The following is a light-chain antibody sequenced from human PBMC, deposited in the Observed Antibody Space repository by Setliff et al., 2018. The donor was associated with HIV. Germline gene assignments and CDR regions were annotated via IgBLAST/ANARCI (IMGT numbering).Light chain of an antibody. CDR2: EVT. V-gene: IGLV2-14*01. J-gene: IGLJ1*01. Sequence: QSALTQPASVSGSPGQSITISCTGTSSDVGDYNYVSWYQQYPGKGPKLIIYEVTSRPSGVSDRFSGSKSGNTASLTISGLQAEDEANYYCSSYTCTTSYVFGSGTKVTVL. CDR3: SSYTCTTSYV. CDR1: SSDVGDYNY.